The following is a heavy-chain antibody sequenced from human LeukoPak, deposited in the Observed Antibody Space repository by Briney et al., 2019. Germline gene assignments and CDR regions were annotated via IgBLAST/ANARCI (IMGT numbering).Heavy chain of an antibody. D-gene: IGHD5-18*01. V-gene: IGHV3-30*18. CDR1: GFTFSSYG. J-gene: IGHJ4*02. Sequence: QAGGSLRLSCAASGFTFSSYGMHWVRQAPGKGLEWVAVISYDGSNKYYADSVKGRFTISRDNSKNTLYLQMNSLRAEDTAVYYCAKGGIQLWSDPSSYFDYWGQGTLVTVSS. CDR3: AKGGIQLWSDPSSYFDY. CDR2: ISYDGSNK.